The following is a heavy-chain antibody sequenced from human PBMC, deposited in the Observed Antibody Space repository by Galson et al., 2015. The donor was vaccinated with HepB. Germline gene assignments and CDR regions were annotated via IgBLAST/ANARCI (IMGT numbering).Heavy chain of an antibody. J-gene: IGHJ6*02. V-gene: IGHV1-2*04. Sequence: SVKVSCKASGYTFTGYYMHWVRQAPGQGLEWMGWINPNSGGTNYAQKFQGWVTMTRDTSISTAYMELSRLRSDDTAVYYCARDHGSGDRYYYGMDVWGQGTTVTVSS. CDR1: GYTFTGYY. D-gene: IGHD3-10*01. CDR2: INPNSGGT. CDR3: ARDHGSGDRYYYGMDV.